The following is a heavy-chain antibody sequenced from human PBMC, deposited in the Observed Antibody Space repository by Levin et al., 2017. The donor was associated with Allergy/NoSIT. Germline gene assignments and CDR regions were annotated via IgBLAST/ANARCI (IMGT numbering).Heavy chain of an antibody. J-gene: IGHJ5*02. CDR2: IIPILGIA. CDR3: AREGVHSSSWYRSPGGWFDP. V-gene: IGHV1-69*04. Sequence: SVKVSCKASGGTFSSYAISWVRQAPGQGLEWMGRIIPILGIANYAQKFQGRVTITADKSTSTAYMELSSLRSEDTAVYYCAREGVHSSSWYRSPGGWFDPWGQGTLVTVSS. D-gene: IGHD6-13*01. CDR1: GGTFSSYA.